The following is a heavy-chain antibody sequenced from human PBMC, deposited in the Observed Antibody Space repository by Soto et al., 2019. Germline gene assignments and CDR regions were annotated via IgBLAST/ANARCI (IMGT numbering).Heavy chain of an antibody. CDR3: ATRPPQIVVTLLPFPA. V-gene: IGHV4-30-2*01. J-gene: IGHJ5*02. D-gene: IGHD2-15*01. CDR1: GGSISSGGYS. CDR2: IYHSGST. Sequence: LSLTCAISGGSISSGGYSWSWIRQPPGKGLEWIGYIYHSGSTYYNPSLKGRVTISVDKPNNQFSLKLTSMTGADTAVYYCATRPPQIVVTLLPFPAWGKGTPVTVSS.